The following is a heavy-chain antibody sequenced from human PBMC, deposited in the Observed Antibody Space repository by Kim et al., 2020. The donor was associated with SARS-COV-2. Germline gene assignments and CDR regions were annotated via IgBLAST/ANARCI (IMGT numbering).Heavy chain of an antibody. D-gene: IGHD6-13*01. J-gene: IGHJ4*02. CDR1: GYSFNEYW. V-gene: IGHV5-51*01. Sequence: GESLKISCKGSGYSFNEYWIGWVRQMPGKGLEWVGIIYPGDSDTRYSPSFQGQVTISADKSISTIYLQWNTLKASDTAMYYCARNQRYGSSWAPFDYWGRGTLVTVSP. CDR3: ARNQRYGSSWAPFDY. CDR2: IYPGDSDT.